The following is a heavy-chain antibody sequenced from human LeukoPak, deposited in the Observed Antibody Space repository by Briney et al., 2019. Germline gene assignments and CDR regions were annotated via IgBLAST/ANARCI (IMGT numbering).Heavy chain of an antibody. J-gene: IGHJ4*02. V-gene: IGHV4-31*03. D-gene: IGHD3-22*01. CDR3: ARDNYYDSSNYYRPFDY. CDR2: IYYSGST. Sequence: SETLSLTCTVSGGSISSGGYYWSWIRQHPGKGLEWIGYIYYSGSTYYNPSLKSRAIISVDISNNQFSLKLSSVTAADTAVYYCARDNYYDSSNYYRPFDYWGQGILVTVSS. CDR1: GGSISSGGYY.